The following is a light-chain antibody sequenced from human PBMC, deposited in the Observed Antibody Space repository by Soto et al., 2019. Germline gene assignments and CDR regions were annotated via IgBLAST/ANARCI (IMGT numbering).Light chain of an antibody. V-gene: IGLV8-61*01. Sequence: QTVVTQEPSLSASPGGTVTLTCGLSSGSVSTNYYPSWYQQTPGQAPRTLIYSTNTRSSGVPDRFSGSILGNKAALTITGAQADDDSDYYCMLYMGSGTYVFGIGTKVTVL. CDR2: STN. J-gene: IGLJ1*01. CDR1: SGSVSTNYY. CDR3: MLYMGSGTYV.